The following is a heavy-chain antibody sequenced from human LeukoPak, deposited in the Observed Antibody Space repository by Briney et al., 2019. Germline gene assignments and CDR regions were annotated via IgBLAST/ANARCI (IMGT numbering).Heavy chain of an antibody. CDR1: GGSIRSSYYY. D-gene: IGHD4-23*01. CDR2: IYDSGST. J-gene: IGHJ4*02. Sequence: SETLSLTCTVSGGSIRSSYYYCGWIRQPPGKGLEWIGSIYDSGSTYYNPSLKSRVTISVDTSKNQFSLKLSSVTAADTAVYYCARGETDYGGNFDYWGQGTLVTVSS. V-gene: IGHV4-39*01. CDR3: ARGETDYGGNFDY.